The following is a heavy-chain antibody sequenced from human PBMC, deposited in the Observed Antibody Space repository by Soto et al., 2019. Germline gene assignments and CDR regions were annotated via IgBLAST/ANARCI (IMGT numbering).Heavy chain of an antibody. Sequence: SETLSLTCTVSGGSISSYYWSWIRQPPGKGLEWIGYIYYSGSTNYNPSLKSRVTISVDTSKNQFSLKLSSVTAADTAVYYCARLYSSGAKAYYYYGMDVWGQGTTVTVSS. CDR2: IYYSGST. CDR3: ARLYSSGAKAYYYYGMDV. D-gene: IGHD6-19*01. CDR1: GGSISSYY. J-gene: IGHJ6*02. V-gene: IGHV4-59*01.